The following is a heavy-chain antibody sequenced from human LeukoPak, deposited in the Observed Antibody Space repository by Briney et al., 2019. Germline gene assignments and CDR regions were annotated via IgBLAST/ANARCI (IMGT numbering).Heavy chain of an antibody. Sequence: GGSLRLSCAASGFTFSSYGMHWVRQAPGKGLEWVAVISYDESNKYYADSVKGRFTISRDNSKNTLYLQMNSLRAEDTAVYYCAKSVGMDVWGQGTTVTVSS. J-gene: IGHJ6*02. CDR3: AKSVGMDV. CDR1: GFTFSSYG. V-gene: IGHV3-30*18. CDR2: ISYDESNK.